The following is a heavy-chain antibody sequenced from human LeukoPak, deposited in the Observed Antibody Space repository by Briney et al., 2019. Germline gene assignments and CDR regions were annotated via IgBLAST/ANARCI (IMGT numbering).Heavy chain of an antibody. CDR2: IYPDDSDT. J-gene: IGHJ4*02. V-gene: IGHV5-51*01. CDR3: GRQRKTGVAPFDY. CDR1: GYSFTNYW. Sequence: GESLKISCKDSGYSFTNYWFGWVRQLPGKGLEWMGIIYPDDSDTRYSPSFQGQVTISADKSINTAYLQWRSLKASDTAIYYCGRQRKTGVAPFDYWGEGTLVTVSS. D-gene: IGHD1-14*01.